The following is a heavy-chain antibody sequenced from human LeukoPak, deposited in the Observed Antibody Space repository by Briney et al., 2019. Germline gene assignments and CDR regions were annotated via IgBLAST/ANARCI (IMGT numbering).Heavy chain of an antibody. CDR1: GYTFTGYY. V-gene: IGHV1-2*02. CDR2: INPNSGGT. Sequence: GASVKVSCKASGYTFTGYYMHWVRQAPGQGLEWMGWINPNSGGTNYAQKFQGRVTMTRDTSISTAYMELSRLRSDDTAVYYCATLTGYSSGWYRDAFDIWGQGTMVTVSS. J-gene: IGHJ3*02. D-gene: IGHD6-19*01. CDR3: ATLTGYSSGWYRDAFDI.